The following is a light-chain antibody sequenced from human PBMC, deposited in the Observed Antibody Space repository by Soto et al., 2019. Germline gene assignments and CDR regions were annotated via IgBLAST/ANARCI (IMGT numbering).Light chain of an antibody. V-gene: IGKV1-39*01. Sequence: IQLTQSPSSLSVSIGVRVTINCRASQGLSSYLNWYRQKPGKAPELLIYSASTLQTGGPSRFSGSGSETDFTLTISSLQSEDLATYYCQQSHSTPYTFGQGTKLEL. CDR1: QGLSSY. CDR2: SAS. J-gene: IGKJ2*01. CDR3: QQSHSTPYT.